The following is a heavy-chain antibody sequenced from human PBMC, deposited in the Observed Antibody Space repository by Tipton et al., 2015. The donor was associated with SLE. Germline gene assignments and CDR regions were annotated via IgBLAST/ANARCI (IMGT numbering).Heavy chain of an antibody. Sequence: SLRLSCAASGFTFDDFAMHWVRQAPGKGLEWVSGISWNSGSMGYADSVKGRFTISRDNAKNSLYLQMNSLRAEDTALYYCAKGYQQLAYFDYWGQGTLVTVSS. D-gene: IGHD6-13*01. CDR1: GFTFDDFA. J-gene: IGHJ4*02. CDR3: AKGYQQLAYFDY. V-gene: IGHV3-9*01. CDR2: ISWNSGSM.